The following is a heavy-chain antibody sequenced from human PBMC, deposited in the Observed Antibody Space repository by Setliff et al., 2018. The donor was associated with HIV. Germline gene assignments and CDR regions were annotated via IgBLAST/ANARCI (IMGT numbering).Heavy chain of an antibody. CDR1: GYTFTNYW. D-gene: IGHD4-17*01. CDR3: ATWTRAETSENFQH. Sequence: GASLKISCKGSGYTFTNYWIAWVRQMPGKGLEWMGIIYPGDSDTRYSPSFQGQVTISADKSITTAYVQWSSLKASDTAMYYCATWTRAETSENFQHWGQGTLVTVSS. J-gene: IGHJ1*01. V-gene: IGHV5-51*01. CDR2: IYPGDSDT.